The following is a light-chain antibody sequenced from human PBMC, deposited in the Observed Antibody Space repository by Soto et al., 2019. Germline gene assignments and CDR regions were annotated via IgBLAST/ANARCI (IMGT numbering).Light chain of an antibody. CDR3: CSDGGSRAV. CDR1: SSDVGSHNL. Sequence: QSALTQPASVSGSPGQSITISCTGTSSDVGSHNLVSWYQQHPGQAPKLMIYEVSKRPLGVSARFSASKSGNTASLTISGLQAEEEADYYCCSDGGSRAVFGGGTQLTVL. V-gene: IGLV2-23*02. CDR2: EVS. J-gene: IGLJ7*01.